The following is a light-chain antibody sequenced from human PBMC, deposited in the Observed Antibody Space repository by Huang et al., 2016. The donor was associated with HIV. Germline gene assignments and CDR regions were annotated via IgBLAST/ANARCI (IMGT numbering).Light chain of an antibody. CDR1: RTVSTN. CDR3: HQYNNWLLS. V-gene: IGKV3-15*01. J-gene: IGKJ4*01. CDR2: GSS. Sequence: IVMTLSPATLSVSPGERVTLSCRANRTVSTNLAWYQQRPGQAPRLLIYGSSTRAPGIPARFSGSGSGTDFSLTISSLQSEDFALYYCHQYNNWLLSFGGGTRVDI.